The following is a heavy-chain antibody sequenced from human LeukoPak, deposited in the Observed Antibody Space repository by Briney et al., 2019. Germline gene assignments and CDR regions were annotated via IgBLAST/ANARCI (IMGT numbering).Heavy chain of an antibody. D-gene: IGHD2-15*01. CDR1: GDSVSSNSAA. CDR3: ARVSCSGGSCYSDFDY. V-gene: IGHV6-1*01. J-gene: IGHJ4*02. CDR2: TYYRSKWYN. Sequence: SQTLSLTCAISGDSVSSNSAAWNWIRQSPSRGLEWLGRTYYRSKWYNDYAVSVKSRITINPGTSKNQFSLQLNSVTPEDTAVYYCARVSCSGGSCYSDFDYWGQGTLVTVSS.